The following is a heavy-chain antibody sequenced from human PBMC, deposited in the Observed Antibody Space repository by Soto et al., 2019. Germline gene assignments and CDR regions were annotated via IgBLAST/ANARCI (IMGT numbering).Heavy chain of an antibody. J-gene: IGHJ4*02. CDR3: ARDQPRPNDYYDSSGTFDY. CDR1: GFTFSSYA. CDR2: ISYDGSNK. D-gene: IGHD3-22*01. Sequence: GGSLRLSCAASGFTFSSYAMHWVRQAPGKGLEWVAVISYDGSNKYYADSVKGRFTISRDNSKNTLYLQMNSLRAEDTAVYYCARDQPRPNDYYDSSGTFDYWGQGTLVTVSS. V-gene: IGHV3-30-3*01.